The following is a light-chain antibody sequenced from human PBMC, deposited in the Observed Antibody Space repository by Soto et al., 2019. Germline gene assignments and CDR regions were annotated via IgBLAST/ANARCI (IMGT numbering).Light chain of an antibody. J-gene: IGLJ2*01. CDR2: GNS. CDR1: SSNIGAGYD. V-gene: IGLV1-40*01. Sequence: QSVLTQPPSVSGAPWQRVTISCTGSSSNIGAGYDVHWYQQLPGTAPKLLIYGNSNRPSGVPDRFSGSKSGTSASLAITGLQAEEEADYYCQSYDSSLSGPYVVFGGGTKLTVL. CDR3: QSYDSSLSGPYVV.